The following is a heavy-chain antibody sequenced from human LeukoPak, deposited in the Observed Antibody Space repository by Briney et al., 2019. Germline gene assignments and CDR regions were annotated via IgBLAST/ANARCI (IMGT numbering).Heavy chain of an antibody. V-gene: IGHV4-61*02. CDR1: GGSISRGSYY. Sequence: SQTLSLTCTVSGGSISRGSYYWSWIRQPAGKGLEWIGRIYTSGSTNYNPSLKSRVTISVDTSKNQFSLRLSSVTAADTAVYYCAREEVQYYYYYYMDVWGKGTTVTVSS. J-gene: IGHJ6*03. CDR2: IYTSGST. CDR3: AREEVQYYYYYYMDV. D-gene: IGHD1-1*01.